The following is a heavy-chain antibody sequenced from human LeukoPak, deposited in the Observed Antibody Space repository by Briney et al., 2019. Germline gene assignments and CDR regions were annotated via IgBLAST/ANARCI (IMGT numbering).Heavy chain of an antibody. CDR3: ARGYSSGWSWYFDL. CDR1: GGSIRSSYYY. Sequence: PSETLSLTCTVSGGSIRSSYYYWGWIRQPPGKGLEWIGSIYDSGSTYYNPSLKSRVTISVDTSKNQFSLKLNSVTAADTAVYYCARGYSSGWSWYFDLWGRGTLVTVSS. V-gene: IGHV4-39*01. J-gene: IGHJ2*01. CDR2: IYDSGST. D-gene: IGHD6-19*01.